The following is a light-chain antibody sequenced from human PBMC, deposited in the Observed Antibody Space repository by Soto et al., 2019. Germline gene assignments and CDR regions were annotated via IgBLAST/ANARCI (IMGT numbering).Light chain of an antibody. CDR3: QQRSNWPPVT. CDR1: QSVSSY. J-gene: IGKJ4*01. V-gene: IGKV3-11*01. Sequence: EIVLTQSPATLSLSPGERATLSCRASQSVSSYLAWYQQKPGQAPRLLIHDASNRATGIPARFSGSGSGTNFTLTISSLEREDFAIYYCQQRSNWPPVTFGGGTKVEIK. CDR2: DAS.